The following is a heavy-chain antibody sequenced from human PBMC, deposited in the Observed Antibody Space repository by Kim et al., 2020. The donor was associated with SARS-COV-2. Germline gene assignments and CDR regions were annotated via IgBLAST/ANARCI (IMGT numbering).Heavy chain of an antibody. CDR2: IYYSGST. CDR3: ARLAAAAGFDY. D-gene: IGHD6-13*01. J-gene: IGHJ4*02. Sequence: SETLSLTCTVSGGSISSYYWSWIRQPPGKGLEWIGYIYYSGSTNYNPSLKSRVTISVDTSKNQFSLKLSSVTAADTAVYYCARLAAAAGFDYWGQGTLVTVSS. V-gene: IGHV4-59*08. CDR1: GGSISSYY.